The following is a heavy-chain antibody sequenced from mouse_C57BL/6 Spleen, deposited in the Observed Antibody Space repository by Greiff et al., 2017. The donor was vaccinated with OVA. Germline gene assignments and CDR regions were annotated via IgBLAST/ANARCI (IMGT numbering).Heavy chain of an antibody. CDR2: INPSTGGT. CDR3: ARGYGSKGFDY. D-gene: IGHD1-1*01. V-gene: IGHV1-42*01. J-gene: IGHJ2*01. Sequence: VQLQQSGPELVKPGASVKISCKASGYSFTGYYMNWVKQSPEKSLEWIGEINPSTGGTTYNQKFKAKATLTVDKSSSTAYMQLKSLTSEDSAVYYCARGYGSKGFDYWGQGTTLTVSS. CDR1: GYSFTGYY.